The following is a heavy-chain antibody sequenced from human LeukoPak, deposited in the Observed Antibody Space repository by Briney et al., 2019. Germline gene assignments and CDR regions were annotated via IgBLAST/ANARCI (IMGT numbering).Heavy chain of an antibody. Sequence: GGSLRLSCAASGFTVSGNYMSWVRQFPGKGLEWVSVIYSGGTTNYADSVKGRFTISRDYSKNTLYLQMNSLRPEDTAVYYCATRFSEQSWGQEPWSPSPQ. J-gene: IGHJ4*02. CDR1: GFTVSGNY. V-gene: IGHV3-66*02. CDR2: IYSGGTT. D-gene: IGHD3-3*01. CDR3: ATRFSEQS.